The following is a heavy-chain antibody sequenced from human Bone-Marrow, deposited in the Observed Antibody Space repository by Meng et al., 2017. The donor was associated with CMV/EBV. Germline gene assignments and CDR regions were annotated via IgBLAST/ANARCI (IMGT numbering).Heavy chain of an antibody. V-gene: IGHV1-18*01. CDR1: CYTFNTDV. CDR3: AREYDTSGNYGMDV. Sequence: SCYTFNTDVITGVRQAPGQGREWLGWISAYNGNTNYAQKFQGRLTMTMDTSTSTAYMELRSLRSDDTSVYYCAREYDTSGNYGMDVWGQGTTVTVSS. CDR2: ISAYNGNT. J-gene: IGHJ6*02. D-gene: IGHD3-22*01.